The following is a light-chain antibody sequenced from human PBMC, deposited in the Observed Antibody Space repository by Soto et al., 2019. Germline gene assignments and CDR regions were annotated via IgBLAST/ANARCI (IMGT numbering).Light chain of an antibody. J-gene: IGKJ1*01. CDR1: QSISSW. CDR2: DAS. Sequence: DIQMTQSPSTLAASVGDRVTSTCRASQSISSWLAWYQQKPGKAPKLLIYDASSLESGVPSRFSGSGSGTEFTLTISSLQPDDFATYYCQQYNSYSWTFGQGTKGDI. V-gene: IGKV1-5*01. CDR3: QQYNSYSWT.